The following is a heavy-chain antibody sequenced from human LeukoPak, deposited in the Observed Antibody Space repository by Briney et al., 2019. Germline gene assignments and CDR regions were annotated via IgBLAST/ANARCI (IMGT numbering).Heavy chain of an antibody. D-gene: IGHD3-9*01. CDR2: IYYSGST. CDR1: GGSIRSYY. Sequence: SETLSLTCTVSGGSIRSYYWSWIRQPPGKGLEWIGYIYYSGSTNYNPSLKSRVTISVDTSKNQFSLKLSSVTAADTAVYYCARGQHYDILTGYSNWFDPWGQGTLVTVSS. J-gene: IGHJ5*02. CDR3: ARGQHYDILTGYSNWFDP. V-gene: IGHV4-59*01.